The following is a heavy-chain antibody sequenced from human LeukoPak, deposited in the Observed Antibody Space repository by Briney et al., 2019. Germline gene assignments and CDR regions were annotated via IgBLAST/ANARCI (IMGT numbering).Heavy chain of an antibody. Sequence: SETLSLTCAVSGGSISSGGYSWSWIRQPPGKGLEWIGYIYHSGSTYYNPSLKSRVTISVDRSKNQFSLKLSSVTAADTAVYYCARGGEVAGDVFEIGGQGKMVTVSS. CDR2: IYHSGST. CDR3: ARGGEVAGDVFEI. D-gene: IGHD6-19*01. J-gene: IGHJ3*02. V-gene: IGHV4-30-2*01. CDR1: GGSISSGGYS.